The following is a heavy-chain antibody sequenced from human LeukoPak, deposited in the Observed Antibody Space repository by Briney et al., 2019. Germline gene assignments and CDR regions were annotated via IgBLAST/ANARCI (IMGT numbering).Heavy chain of an antibody. CDR1: GFSISYYG. CDR3: VKGRGCFCPPVSPPGDH. J-gene: IGHJ4*02. Sequence: GGSLRLSCAASGFSISYYGMHWVRQAPGKGLEWVAVTSNDGSEQNYADSVKGRFTISRDNSKNTVYLQMNSLRPEDTSVYYCVKGRGCFCPPVSPPGDHWGQGTLVIVPS. D-gene: IGHD4/OR15-4a*01. CDR2: TSNDGSEQ. V-gene: IGHV3-30*18.